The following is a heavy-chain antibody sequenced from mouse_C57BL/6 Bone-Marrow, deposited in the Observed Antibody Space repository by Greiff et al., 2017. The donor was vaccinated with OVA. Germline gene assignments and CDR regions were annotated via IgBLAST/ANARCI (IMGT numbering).Heavy chain of an antibody. CDR3: TTTAQATAY. Sequence: EVQLQESGAELVRPGASVKLSCTASGFNIKDDYMHWVKQRPEQGLEWIGWIDPENGDTEYASKFQGKATITADTSSNTAYLQLSSLTSEDTAVYYCTTTAQATAYWGQGTLVTVSA. V-gene: IGHV14-4*01. J-gene: IGHJ3*01. CDR1: GFNIKDDY. D-gene: IGHD3-2*02. CDR2: IDPENGDT.